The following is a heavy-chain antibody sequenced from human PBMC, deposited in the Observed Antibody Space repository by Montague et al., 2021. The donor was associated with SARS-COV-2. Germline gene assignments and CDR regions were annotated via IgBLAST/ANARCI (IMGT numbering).Heavy chain of an antibody. V-gene: IGHV4-34*01. CDR2: SNHSGGT. CDR1: GGSFSGYY. Sequence: SETLSLTCAVYGGSFSGYYWSWIRRPPGKGLEWIGESNHSGGTNYNPYLKGRVTISVDTSKNQFSLKLTSVTAADTAVYYCARGLSGSYSGGWVPVALFDFYYYMDVWAKGTTVTVSS. CDR3: ARGLSGSYSGGWVPVALFDFYYYMDV. J-gene: IGHJ6*03. D-gene: IGHD6-25*01.